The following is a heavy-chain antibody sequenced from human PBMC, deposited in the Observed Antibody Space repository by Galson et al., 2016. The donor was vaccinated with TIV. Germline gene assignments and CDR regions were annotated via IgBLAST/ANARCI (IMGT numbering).Heavy chain of an antibody. CDR1: GLIVSNNY. Sequence: SLRLSCAASGLIVSNNYMSWVRQAPGKGLEWVSLISSGGSTSYSDSVKGRFTISRDNSKNTLYLQMNSLRPEDTAVYYCAGDRRHCGNECYLYYYYGMDVWGQGATVTVSS. J-gene: IGHJ6*02. V-gene: IGHV3-66*02. CDR3: AGDRRHCGNECYLYYYYGMDV. D-gene: IGHD2-21*01. CDR2: ISSGGST.